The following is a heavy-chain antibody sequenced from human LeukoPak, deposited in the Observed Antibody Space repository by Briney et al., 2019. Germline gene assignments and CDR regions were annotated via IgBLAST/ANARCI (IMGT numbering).Heavy chain of an antibody. J-gene: IGHJ4*02. CDR2: INSDGSST. V-gene: IGHV3-74*01. D-gene: IGHD6-19*01. CDR3: ARLGSGWWYFDY. CDR1: GFTFSSYW. Sequence: GGSLRLSCAASGFTFSSYWMHWVRQAPGKGLMWVSRINSDGSSTSYADSVKGRFTISRDNAKNSLYLQMNSLRAEDTAVYYCARLGSGWWYFDYWGQGTLVTVSS.